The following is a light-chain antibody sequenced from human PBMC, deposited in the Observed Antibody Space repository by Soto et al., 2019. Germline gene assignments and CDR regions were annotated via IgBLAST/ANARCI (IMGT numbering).Light chain of an antibody. Sequence: QSALAQPASVAVCPGRSITISCTGTSGDVGGYNYVSWYQQHPGKAPKLMIYEVSNRPSGVSDRFSGSKSGNTASLTISGLQAEDEADYYCGSYTSSRIYVFGAGTKVTVL. V-gene: IGLV2-14*01. J-gene: IGLJ1*01. CDR1: SGDVGGYNY. CDR2: EVS. CDR3: GSYTSSRIYV.